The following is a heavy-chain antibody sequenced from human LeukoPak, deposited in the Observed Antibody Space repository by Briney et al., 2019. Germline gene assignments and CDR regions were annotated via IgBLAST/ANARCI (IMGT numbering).Heavy chain of an antibody. J-gene: IGHJ4*02. CDR2: INTNTGNP. CDR3: ARDARYSSSWYDY. CDR1: GYTLTELS. Sequence: ASVKVSCKVSGYTLTELSMHRVRQAPGKGLEWMGWINTNTGNPTYAQGFTGRFVFSLDTSVSTAYLQISSLKAEDTAVYYCARDARYSSSWYDYWGQGTLVTVSS. V-gene: IGHV7-4-1*02. D-gene: IGHD6-13*01.